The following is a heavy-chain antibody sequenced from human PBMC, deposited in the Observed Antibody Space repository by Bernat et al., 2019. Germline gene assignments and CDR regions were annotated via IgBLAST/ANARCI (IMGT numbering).Heavy chain of an antibody. V-gene: IGHV4-59*08. J-gene: IGHJ2*01. CDR2: IYYSGST. Sequence: QVQLQESGPGLVKPSETLSLTCTVSGGSISSYYWSWIRQPPGKGLEWIGYIYYSGSTNYNPSLKSRVTISVDTSKNQFSLKLSSVTAADTAVYYCARHRPTYYYDSSGVWGYFDLWGRGTLVTVSS. CDR1: GGSISSYY. CDR3: ARHRPTYYYDSSGVWGYFDL. D-gene: IGHD3-22*01.